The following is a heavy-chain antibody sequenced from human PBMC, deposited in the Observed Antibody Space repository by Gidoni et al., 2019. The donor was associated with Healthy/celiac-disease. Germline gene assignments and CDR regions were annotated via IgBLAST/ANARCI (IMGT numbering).Heavy chain of an antibody. CDR1: GGSFRGYY. CDR3: ARGRAVAVSGNWFDP. V-gene: IGHV4-34*01. CDR2: INHSGST. J-gene: IGHJ5*02. Sequence: QVQLQQWGAGLLKPSETLSLTCAVYGGSFRGYYWSWIRQPPGKGLEWIGEINHSGSTNYNPSLKSRVTISVDTSKNQFSLKLSSVTAADTAVYYCARGRAVAVSGNWFDPWGQGTLVTVSS. D-gene: IGHD6-19*01.